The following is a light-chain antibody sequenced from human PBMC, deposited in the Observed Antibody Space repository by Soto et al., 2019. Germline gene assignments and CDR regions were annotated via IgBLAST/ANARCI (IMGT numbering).Light chain of an antibody. J-gene: IGKJ2*01. CDR2: GAS. CDR1: QRVSSN. V-gene: IGKV3-15*01. CDR3: QQYNNWPPYT. Sequence: EIVMTQSPATLSVSPGARATLSCRASQRVSSNLAWYQQNPGQAPRLLIYGASTRATGIPARFSGSGSGTEFTLTISSRQAEDFAVYYCQQYNNWPPYTFGQGTKLEIK.